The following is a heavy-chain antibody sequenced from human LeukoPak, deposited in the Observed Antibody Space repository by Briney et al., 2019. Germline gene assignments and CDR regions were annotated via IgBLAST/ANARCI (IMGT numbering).Heavy chain of an antibody. D-gene: IGHD6-19*01. CDR3: ARGVAGTEGLFEY. CDR2: FSAYNGNT. V-gene: IGHV1-18*01. Sequence: SVKLSCKASGYTFTNYGITWVRQAPGQGLEWMGWFSAYNGNTNYAQKLQDRVTMTTDTSTNTAYMELRSLRSDDTAVYFCARGVAGTEGLFEYWGQGTLVTVSS. J-gene: IGHJ4*02. CDR1: GYTFTNYG.